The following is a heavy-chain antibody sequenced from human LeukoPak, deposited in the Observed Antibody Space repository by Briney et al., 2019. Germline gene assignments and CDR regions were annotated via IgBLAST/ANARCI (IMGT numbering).Heavy chain of an antibody. V-gene: IGHV1-2*02. CDR1: GYTFTGYY. J-gene: IGHJ5*02. CDR3: ARDILTGYYTLGLFDR. CDR2: INPNSGGT. Sequence: GASVKVSCKASGYTFTGYYMHWVRQAPGQGLEWMGWINPNSGGTNYAQKFQGRVTMTRDTSISTAYMELSSLRSEDTAVYYCARDILTGYYTLGLFDRWGQGTLVTVSS. D-gene: IGHD3-9*01.